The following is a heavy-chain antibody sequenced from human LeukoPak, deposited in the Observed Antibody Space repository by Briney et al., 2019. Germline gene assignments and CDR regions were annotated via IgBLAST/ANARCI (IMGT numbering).Heavy chain of an antibody. D-gene: IGHD2-21*02. J-gene: IGHJ4*02. CDR1: GFTVSSNY. Sequence: GGSLRLSCAASGFTVSSNYMSWVRQAPGKGLEWVAIMSYDGTNKYYADSVKGRFTISRDTSKSTLNLQMNSLRAEDTAVYYCARDLVGLVTAMGYWGQGTLVTVSS. CDR3: ARDLVGLVTAMGY. CDR2: MSYDGTNK. V-gene: IGHV3-30-3*01.